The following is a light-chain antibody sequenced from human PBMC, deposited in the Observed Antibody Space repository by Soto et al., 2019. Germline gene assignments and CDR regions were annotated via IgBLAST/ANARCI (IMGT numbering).Light chain of an antibody. CDR2: DAS. J-gene: IGKJ4*01. V-gene: IGKV3-20*01. CDR3: QQYASSPLT. Sequence: EIVLTQSPGTLSVSPGERAILSCRASQSVGRNYLAWYQQKPGQAPRLLIYDASSRATGIPDRFSGSGSGTDFTLTISRLEPEDFAVYSCQQYASSPLTFGGGTKVEAK. CDR1: QSVGRNY.